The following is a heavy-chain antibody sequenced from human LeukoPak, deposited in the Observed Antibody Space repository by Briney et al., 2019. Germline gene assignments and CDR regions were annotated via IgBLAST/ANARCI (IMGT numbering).Heavy chain of an antibody. V-gene: IGHV3-30*18. D-gene: IGHD1-26*01. CDR3: AKDKVGATRPGDY. Sequence: GGSLRLSCAASGFTFSSYGMPWVRQAPGKGLEWVAVISYDGSNKYYADSVKGRFTVSRDNSKNTLYLQMNSLRAEDTAVYYCAKDKVGATRPGDYWGQGTLVTVSS. J-gene: IGHJ4*02. CDR1: GFTFSSYG. CDR2: ISYDGSNK.